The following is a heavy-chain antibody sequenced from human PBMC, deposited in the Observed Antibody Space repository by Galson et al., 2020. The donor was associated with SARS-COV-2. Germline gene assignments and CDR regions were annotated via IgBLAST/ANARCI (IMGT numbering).Heavy chain of an antibody. Sequence: GGSLRLSCAASGFTFSSYAMHWVRQAPGKGLEWVAVISYDGSNKYYADSVKGRFTISRDNSKNTLYLQMNSLRAEDTAVYYCARALWGNYYYGMDVWGQGTTGTVSS. D-gene: IGHD3-16*01. CDR3: ARALWGNYYYGMDV. CDR2: ISYDGSNK. V-gene: IGHV3-30-3*01. CDR1: GFTFSSYA. J-gene: IGHJ6*02.